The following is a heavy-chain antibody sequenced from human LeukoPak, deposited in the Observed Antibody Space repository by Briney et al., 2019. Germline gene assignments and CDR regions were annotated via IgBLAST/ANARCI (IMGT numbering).Heavy chain of an antibody. Sequence: GGSLRLSCAASGFTFSNYWMTWVRQAPGKGLEWVANINQDGSEKNYVDSVKGRFTISTDNAKNSLYLQLISLRAEDTAVYYCATRSSHTSSWYVYLFWDDWGQGALVTVSS. V-gene: IGHV3-7*01. CDR1: GFTFSNYW. J-gene: IGHJ4*02. D-gene: IGHD6-13*01. CDR2: INQDGSEK. CDR3: ATRSSHTSSWYVYLFWDD.